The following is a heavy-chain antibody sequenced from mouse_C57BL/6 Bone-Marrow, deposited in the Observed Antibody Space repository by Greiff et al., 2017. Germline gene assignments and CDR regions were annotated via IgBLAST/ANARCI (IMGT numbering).Heavy chain of an antibody. D-gene: IGHD1-1*01. CDR2: IYPRSGNT. CDR3: ASLYGSSPFHY. J-gene: IGHJ2*01. V-gene: IGHV1-81*01. Sequence: QVQLQQSGAELARPGASVKLSCKASGYTFTSYGISWVKQRTGQGLEWIGEIYPRSGNTYYNEKFKGKATLTADKSSSTAYMELRSLTSEDSAVYFCASLYGSSPFHYWRQCTTLTASS. CDR1: GYTFTSYG.